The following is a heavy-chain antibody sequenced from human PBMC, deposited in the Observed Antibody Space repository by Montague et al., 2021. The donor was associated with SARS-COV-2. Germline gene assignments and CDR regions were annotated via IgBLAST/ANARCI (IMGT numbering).Heavy chain of an antibody. CDR1: GGSISSGGYY. CDR3: ARSPEPMIILIITSLNWYFDL. D-gene: IGHD3-22*01. J-gene: IGHJ2*01. V-gene: IGHV4-31*03. Sequence: TLSLTCTVSGGSISSGGYYWSWIRQHPGKGLEWIGYTYYSGSTYYNPSLKSRVTISVDTSKNQFSLKMSSVTAADTAVYYCARSPEPMIILIITSLNWYFDLWGRGTLVTVSS. CDR2: TYYSGST.